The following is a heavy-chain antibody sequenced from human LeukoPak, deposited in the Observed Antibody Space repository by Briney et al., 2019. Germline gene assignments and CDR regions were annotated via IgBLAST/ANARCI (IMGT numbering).Heavy chain of an antibody. CDR2: INPNSGGT. CDR1: GYTFTGYY. D-gene: IGHD3-16*01. J-gene: IGHJ6*02. Sequence: ASVTVSCKASGYTFTGYYMHWVRQAPGQGREWLGWINPNSGGTNFEQKSQGRVTMTRDTSISTAYMELSKLRSDDTAVYYCARDWDGMDVWGQGTTVTVSS. V-gene: IGHV1-2*02. CDR3: ARDWDGMDV.